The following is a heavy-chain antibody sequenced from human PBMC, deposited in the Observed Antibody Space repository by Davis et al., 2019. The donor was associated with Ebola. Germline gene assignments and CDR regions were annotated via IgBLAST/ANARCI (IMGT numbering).Heavy chain of an antibody. V-gene: IGHV3-23*01. CDR3: AKDLQYYYGSADY. J-gene: IGHJ4*02. CDR2: ISSGGGAP. CDR1: GFTFSSYA. D-gene: IGHD3-10*01. Sequence: GGSLRLSCAASGFTFSSYAMSWVRQAPGKGLEWVSDISSGGGAPYYADSVKGRFTISRDNSKSTLYLQMNSLRAEDTAVYYCAKDLQYYYGSADYWGQGTLVTVSA.